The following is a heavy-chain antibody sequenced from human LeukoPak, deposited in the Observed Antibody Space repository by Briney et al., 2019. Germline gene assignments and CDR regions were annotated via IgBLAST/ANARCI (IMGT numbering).Heavy chain of an antibody. CDR2: ISYDGSNN. CDR1: GFTFSSYG. J-gene: IGHJ4*02. V-gene: IGHV3-30*18. D-gene: IGHD3-10*01. CDR3: AKALSVCITTGPIDY. Sequence: GGSLRLSCAAPGFTFSSYGMHWVRQAPGKGLGWVAVISYDGSNNYYADSVKDRFTISRDNSKNTRYLQLNSLRAEHTSVYYWAKALSVCITTGPIDYWGQGTLVTVSS.